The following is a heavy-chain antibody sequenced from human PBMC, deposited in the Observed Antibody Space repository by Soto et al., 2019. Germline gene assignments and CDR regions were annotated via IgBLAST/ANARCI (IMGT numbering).Heavy chain of an antibody. CDR3: AKMEVLLWFGELCY. CDR2: ISGSGGST. D-gene: IGHD3-10*01. V-gene: IGHV3-23*01. J-gene: IGHJ4*02. Sequence: EVQLLESGGGLVQPGGSLRLSCAASGFTFSSYAMSWVRQAPGKGLEWVSAISGSGGSTYYADSVKGRFTISRDNSKNTLYLQMNSLSAEDTAVYYCAKMEVLLWFGELCYWGQGTLVTVSS. CDR1: GFTFSSYA.